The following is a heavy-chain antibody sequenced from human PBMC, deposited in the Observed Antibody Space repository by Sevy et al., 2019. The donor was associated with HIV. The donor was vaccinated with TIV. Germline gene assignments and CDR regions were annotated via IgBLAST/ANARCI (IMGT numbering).Heavy chain of an antibody. Sequence: ASVKVSCKASGYTFTSYGISWVRQAPGQGLEWMGWISAYNGNTNYAQKLQGRFTMTTDTSTSTAYMELRSLRSDDTAVYYCAREEVVPSYYYGMDVWGQGTTVTVSS. CDR3: AREEVVPSYYYGMDV. D-gene: IGHD2-2*01. J-gene: IGHJ6*02. CDR2: ISAYNGNT. CDR1: GYTFTSYG. V-gene: IGHV1-18*01.